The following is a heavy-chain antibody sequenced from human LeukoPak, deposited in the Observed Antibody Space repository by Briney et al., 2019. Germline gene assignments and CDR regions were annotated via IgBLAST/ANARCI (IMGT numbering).Heavy chain of an antibody. CDR3: ATVYSSSPLRPMDV. Sequence: GGSLRLSCVLSGFTFSSYYMHWVRQAPGKGLEWVSAISVSGGGTYYVASVKGRFTISRDNSKNTLYLQINSLRAEHTAVYYCATVYSSSPLRPMDVWGQGTTVTVSS. CDR2: ISVSGGGT. V-gene: IGHV3-23*01. CDR1: GFTFSSYY. J-gene: IGHJ6*02. D-gene: IGHD2-2*01.